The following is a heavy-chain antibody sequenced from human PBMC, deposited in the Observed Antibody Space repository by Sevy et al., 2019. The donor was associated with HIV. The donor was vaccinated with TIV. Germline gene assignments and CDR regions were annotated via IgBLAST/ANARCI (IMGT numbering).Heavy chain of an antibody. CDR1: GFTFSSYW. V-gene: IGHV3-74*01. CDR3: ASFGRRGLDY. CDR2: INSDGSST. D-gene: IGHD3-10*01. J-gene: IGHJ4*02. Sequence: GGSLRLSYAASGFTFSSYWMLWVRQAPGKGLVWVSRINSDGSSTSYADSVKGRFTISRDNAKNTLYLQMNSLRAEDTAVYYCASFGRRGLDYWGQGTLVTVSS.